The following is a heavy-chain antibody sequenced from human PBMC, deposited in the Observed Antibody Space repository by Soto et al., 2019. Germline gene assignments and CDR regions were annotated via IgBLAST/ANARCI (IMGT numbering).Heavy chain of an antibody. CDR2: IYYSGST. J-gene: IGHJ3*02. CDR3: ARSTESDAFDI. Sequence: PSAALSLTCTVSGGSISSGDYYWSWIRQPPGKGLEWIGYIYYSGSTYYNPSLKSRVTISVDTSKNQFSLKLSSVTAADTAVYYCARSTESDAFDIWGQGTMVTVSS. V-gene: IGHV4-30-4*01. CDR1: GGSISSGDYY.